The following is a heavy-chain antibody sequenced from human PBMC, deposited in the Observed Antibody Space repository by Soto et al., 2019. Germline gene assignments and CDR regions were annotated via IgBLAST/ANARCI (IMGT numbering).Heavy chain of an antibody. J-gene: IGHJ4*02. CDR1: GFSVSTHV. D-gene: IGHD3-22*01. CDR3: ARVPRYDTWYFDY. V-gene: IGHV3-33*01. CDR2: LWYDGSRE. Sequence: QVQLVESGGGVVQPGRSLRLSCTASGFSVSTHVIHWVRQAPGKGLEWVAVLWYDGSREYYAESVKGRCTISRDNSKNPMYRQMNSLRAEAPAVYYCARVPRYDTWYFDYWGQGTLATVSS.